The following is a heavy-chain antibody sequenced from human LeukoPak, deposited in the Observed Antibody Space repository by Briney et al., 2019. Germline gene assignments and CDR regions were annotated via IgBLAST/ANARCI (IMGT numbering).Heavy chain of an antibody. CDR3: ARHSIAAAGLLYYYYYMDV. V-gene: IGHV3-48*03. D-gene: IGHD6-13*01. J-gene: IGHJ6*03. CDR2: ISSSGSTI. Sequence: GGSLRLSCAASGFTFSSYEMNWVRQAPGKGLERVSYISSSGSTIYYADSVKGRFTISRDNAKNSLYLQMNSLRAEDTAVYYCARHSIAAAGLLYYYYYMDVWGKGTTVTVSS. CDR1: GFTFSSYE.